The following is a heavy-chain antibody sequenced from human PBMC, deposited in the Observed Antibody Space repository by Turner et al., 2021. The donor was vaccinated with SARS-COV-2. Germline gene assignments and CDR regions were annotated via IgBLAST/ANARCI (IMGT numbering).Heavy chain of an antibody. CDR1: GFTFSSYG. CDR2: ISYDGNNK. CDR3: AKQLGLYSNPMYYFDY. J-gene: IGHJ4*02. V-gene: IGHV3-30*18. Sequence: QVQLVETGGGGVKPGRSLRTSCAAFGFTFSSYGMHWVRQAPGKGLEWAAVISYDGNNKYYADSVKGRFTISRDNSKNTLYLKMNSLRAEDTAVYYCAKQLGLYSNPMYYFDYWGQGTLVTVSS. D-gene: IGHD4-4*01.